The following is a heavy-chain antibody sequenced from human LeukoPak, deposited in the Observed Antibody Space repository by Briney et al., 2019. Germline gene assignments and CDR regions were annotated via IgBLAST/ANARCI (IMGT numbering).Heavy chain of an antibody. CDR1: GYTFTSYD. Sequence: ASVKVSCKAFGYTFTSYDINWVRQATGQGLEWMGWMNPNSGNTGYAQKFQGRVTMTRNTSISTAYMELSSLRSEDTAVYYCARGGYDILTGPADAFDIWGQGTMVTVSS. CDR3: ARGGYDILTGPADAFDI. V-gene: IGHV1-8*01. J-gene: IGHJ3*02. CDR2: MNPNSGNT. D-gene: IGHD3-9*01.